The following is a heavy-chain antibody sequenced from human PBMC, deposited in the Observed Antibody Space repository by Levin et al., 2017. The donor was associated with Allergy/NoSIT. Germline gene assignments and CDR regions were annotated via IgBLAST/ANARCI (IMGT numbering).Heavy chain of an antibody. V-gene: IGHV3-64*01. CDR2: ISSNGGST. CDR1: GFTFSAYP. J-gene: IGHJ5*02. CDR3: ARGPHLTVAPIANSWFDP. D-gene: IGHD5-12*01. Sequence: PGGSLRLSCAASGFTFSAYPMYWVRQAPGKGLEYVSGISSNGGSTYYANSVKGRFTISRDNSKNTLSIQMGSLRPEDMAVYYCARGPHLTVAPIANSWFDPWGQRSLVAVAS.